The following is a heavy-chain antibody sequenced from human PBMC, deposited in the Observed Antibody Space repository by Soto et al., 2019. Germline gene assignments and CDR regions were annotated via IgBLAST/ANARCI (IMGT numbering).Heavy chain of an antibody. CDR1: GYTFTTYG. CDR3: ARDPGTLGYSV. Sequence: QVQLVQSGAEVKKPGASVKVSCKTSGYTFTTYGITWVRQAPGQGLEWMGWISGHTGNTYYAQILQGRVTMTTDTSTSTAYMELRSLRSNDTAVYYCARDPGTLGYSVWGQGTTVTVSS. J-gene: IGHJ6*02. D-gene: IGHD2-15*01. V-gene: IGHV1-18*04. CDR2: ISGHTGNT.